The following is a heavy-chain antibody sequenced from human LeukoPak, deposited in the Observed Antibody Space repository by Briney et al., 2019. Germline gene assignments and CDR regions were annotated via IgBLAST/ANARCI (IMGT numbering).Heavy chain of an antibody. CDR1: GYSLTSYW. J-gene: IGHJ4*02. CDR3: ASLAISSIWSVYFDY. V-gene: IGHV5-51*01. CDR2: IYPGDSNT. Sequence: HGESLKISCKGSGYSLTSYWIGWVRQMPGKGLEWMGIIYPGDSNTRYSPSFQGQVTISADKSISTAYLQWSSLKASDTAMYYCASLAISSIWSVYFDYWGQGTLVTVSS. D-gene: IGHD6-13*01.